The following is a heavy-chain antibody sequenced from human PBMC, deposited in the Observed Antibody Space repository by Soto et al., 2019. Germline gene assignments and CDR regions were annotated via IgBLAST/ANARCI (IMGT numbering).Heavy chain of an antibody. D-gene: IGHD3-22*01. CDR1: GYSFTSYW. CDR2: IYPGDSDT. Sequence: HGESLKISCKGSGYSFTSYWIGWVRQMPGKGLEWMGIIYPGDSDTRYSPSFQGQVTISADKSISTAYLQWSSLKASDTAMYYCARLMTYYYDSSGYSYWGQGTLVTVSS. V-gene: IGHV5-51*01. CDR3: ARLMTYYYDSSGYSY. J-gene: IGHJ4*02.